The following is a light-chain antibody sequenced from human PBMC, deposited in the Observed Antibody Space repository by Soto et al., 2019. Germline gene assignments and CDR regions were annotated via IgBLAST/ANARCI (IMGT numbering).Light chain of an antibody. CDR1: HDIGNS. J-gene: IGKJ3*01. CDR3: QKADHLPL. Sequence: EIQMTQSPPSLSASAGDRVTITCQASHDIGNSLNWYQHKPGNAPKLVIYDAYNLEAGVPSTFSGSGVGTVFTSTISILRHEDIATYYCQKADHLPLFGPGNKVDIK. CDR2: DAY. V-gene: IGKV1-33*01.